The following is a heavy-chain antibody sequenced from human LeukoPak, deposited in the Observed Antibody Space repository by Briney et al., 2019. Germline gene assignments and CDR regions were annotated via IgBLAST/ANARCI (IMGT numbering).Heavy chain of an antibody. Sequence: GGSLRLSCAASGFTFSGSAMHWVRQASGKGLERVGRIRSKANSYATAYAASVKGRFTISRDDSKNTAYLQMNSLRAEDTAVYYCARDLNWETYWGQGTLVTVSS. CDR3: ARDLNWETY. CDR2: IRSKANSYAT. D-gene: IGHD1-1*01. CDR1: GFTFSGSA. J-gene: IGHJ4*02. V-gene: IGHV3-73*01.